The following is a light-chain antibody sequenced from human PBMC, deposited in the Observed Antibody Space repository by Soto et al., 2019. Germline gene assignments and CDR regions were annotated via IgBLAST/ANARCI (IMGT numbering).Light chain of an antibody. V-gene: IGKV2-30*01. CDR1: QSLVYSDGNIY. J-gene: IGKJ2*01. CDR3: MQGTHWPPYT. CDR2: KVS. Sequence: DVVMTQSPLSLPVTLGQPASISCRSSQSLVYSDGNIYLTWFQQRPGQSPRRLIYKVSNRDSGVPDRFSGSGSGTDFTLRISRVEAEDVGVYYCMQGTHWPPYTFGQGTKVEIQ.